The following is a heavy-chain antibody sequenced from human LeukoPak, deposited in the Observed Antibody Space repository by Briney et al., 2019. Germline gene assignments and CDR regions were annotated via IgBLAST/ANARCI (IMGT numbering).Heavy chain of an antibody. CDR2: ISSSGSTI. V-gene: IGHV3-48*03. Sequence: GGSLRPSCAASGFTFSSYEMNWVRQAPGKGLEWVSYISSSGSTIYYADSVKGRFTISRDNAKNSLYLQMNSLRAEDTAVYYCATYYYGSGWDYWGQGTLVTVSS. CDR3: ATYYYGSGWDY. D-gene: IGHD3-10*01. CDR1: GFTFSSYE. J-gene: IGHJ4*02.